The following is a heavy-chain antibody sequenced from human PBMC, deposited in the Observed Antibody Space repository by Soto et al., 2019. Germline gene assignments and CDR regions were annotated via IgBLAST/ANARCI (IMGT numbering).Heavy chain of an antibody. Sequence: SETLSLTCNMSGDSYSISTYSWSWIRQPPGKALQWIGFIYQSGVTSYNPSLASRVSISLDRSNNQCSLKLKSVTAADTAVYFCAGMPYTSGLRFDPWGPGTLVTLSS. J-gene: IGHJ5*02. V-gene: IGHV4-30-2*01. CDR1: GDSYSISTYS. D-gene: IGHD6-19*01. CDR3: AGMPYTSGLRFDP. CDR2: IYQSGVT.